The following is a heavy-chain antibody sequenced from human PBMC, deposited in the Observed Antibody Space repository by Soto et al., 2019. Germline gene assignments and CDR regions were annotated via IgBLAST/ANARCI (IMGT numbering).Heavy chain of an antibody. V-gene: IGHV2-5*02. Sequence: QITLKESGPTLVKPTQTLTLTCTFSGFSLSSSGVGVGWIRQXPGKALEWLTFIYWDDDKRYSPSLKSRLTIXXXXXXXXXVXXXXXXXXXXXXTYYCARLVVAGITYYFDSWGQGTLLTVSS. CDR2: IYWDDDK. CDR1: GFSLSSSGVG. J-gene: IGHJ4*02. D-gene: IGHD2-15*01. CDR3: ARLVVAGITYYFDS.